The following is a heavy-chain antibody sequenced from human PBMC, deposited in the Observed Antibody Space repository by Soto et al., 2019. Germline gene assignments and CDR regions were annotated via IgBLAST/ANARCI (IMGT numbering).Heavy chain of an antibody. CDR1: GFTFSSYA. J-gene: IGHJ5*01. V-gene: IGHV3-23*01. CDR2: VSDSGRRT. Sequence: LRLSCAASGFTFSSYAMNWVRQAPGKGLEWVAVVSDSGRRTDCAESVKGRFTISRDSSKNTVYLEMNTLRAEDTAVYYCAKDRVAGAIADRFDSWGQGTLVTVS. D-gene: IGHD1-26*01. CDR3: AKDRVAGAIADRFDS.